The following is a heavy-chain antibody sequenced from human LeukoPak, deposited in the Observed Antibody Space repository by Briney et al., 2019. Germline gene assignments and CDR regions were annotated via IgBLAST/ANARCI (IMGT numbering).Heavy chain of an antibody. CDR3: ARRLSGSTWDHQALDY. Sequence: GGTLRLSCAASGFTFSSYWMSWVRQAPGKGLEWVANIKQGGSEKYYVSLVRGRFTICRDNATNSLYLQMNSLRAEDTAVYYRARRLSGSTWDHQALDYWGQGTLVTVSS. D-gene: IGHD6-13*01. V-gene: IGHV3-7*01. CDR2: IKQGGSEK. CDR1: GFTFSSYW. J-gene: IGHJ4*02.